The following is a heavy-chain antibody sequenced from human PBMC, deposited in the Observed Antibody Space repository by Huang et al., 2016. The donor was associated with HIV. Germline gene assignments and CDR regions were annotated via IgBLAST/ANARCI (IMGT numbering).Heavy chain of an antibody. Sequence: EVQLMESGGGLVQPGGSLRLSCAASDFDFSSYWMMWLRQVPGKGLEWVASIREDSGQKEYLDSVKGRFIISRDNPKKSLYLQMNNLRAEDAAVYYCARDPFIKAFDIWGQGTLVTVSS. CDR2: IREDSGQK. V-gene: IGHV3-7*01. CDR1: DFDFSSYW. J-gene: IGHJ3*02. CDR3: ARDPFIKAFDI.